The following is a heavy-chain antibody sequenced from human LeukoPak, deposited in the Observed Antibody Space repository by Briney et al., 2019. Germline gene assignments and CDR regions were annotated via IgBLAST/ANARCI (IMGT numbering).Heavy chain of an antibody. J-gene: IGHJ3*02. V-gene: IGHV1-46*01. CDR3: ARDLTMTTVTPAYAFDI. CDR1: GYTFTSYY. Sequence: ASVKVSCKASGYTFTSYYMHWVRQAPGQGLEWMGIINPSGGSTSYAQKFQGRVTITRDTSTSTVYMELSSLRSEDTAVYYCARDLTMTTVTPAYAFDIWGQGTMVTVSS. D-gene: IGHD4-17*01. CDR2: INPSGGST.